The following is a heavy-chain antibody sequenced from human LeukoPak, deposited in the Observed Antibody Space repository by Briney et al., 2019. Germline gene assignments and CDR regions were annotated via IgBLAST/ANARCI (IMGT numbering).Heavy chain of an antibody. CDR1: GDSISSYY. CDR2: IYYSGST. Sequence: PSETLSLTCTVSGDSISSYYWSWIRQPPGKGLEYIGYIYYSGSTNYNPSLKSRVTISVDTSKNQFSLKVSSVTAADTAVYYCARTTLALHAFDIWGQGTMVTVSS. CDR3: ARTTLALHAFDI. V-gene: IGHV4-59*01. D-gene: IGHD2-15*01. J-gene: IGHJ3*02.